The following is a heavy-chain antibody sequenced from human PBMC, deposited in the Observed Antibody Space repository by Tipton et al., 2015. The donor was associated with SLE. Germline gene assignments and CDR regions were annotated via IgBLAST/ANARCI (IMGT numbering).Heavy chain of an antibody. D-gene: IGHD6-19*01. Sequence: TLSLTCAVYGGSFSGYYWSWIRQPPGKGLEWIGEINHSGSTNYNPSLKSRVTISVDTSKNQFSLKLSSVTAADTAVYYCARWQWLVLDWSFDLWGRGTLVTVSS. J-gene: IGHJ2*01. CDR3: ARWQWLVLDWSFDL. CDR2: INHSGST. V-gene: IGHV4-34*01. CDR1: GGSFSGYY.